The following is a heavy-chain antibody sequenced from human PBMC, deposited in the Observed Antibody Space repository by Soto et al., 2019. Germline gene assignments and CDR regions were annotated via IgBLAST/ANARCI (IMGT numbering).Heavy chain of an antibody. J-gene: IGHJ4*02. CDR1: GNSIPSSC. D-gene: IGHD3-10*01. Sequence: PSASVYLTGALNGNSIPSSCWGWLDQPPGKGLEWIGYIYYSGSTNYNPSLKSRVTISVDTSKNQFSLKLNSMTAADTAVYYCARHNYGSGSTYFDYWGQGTLVTVS. V-gene: IGHV4-59*08. CDR2: IYYSGST. CDR3: ARHNYGSGSTYFDY.